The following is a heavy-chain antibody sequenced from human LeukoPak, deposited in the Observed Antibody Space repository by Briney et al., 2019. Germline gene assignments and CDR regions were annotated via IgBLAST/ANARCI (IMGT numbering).Heavy chain of an antibody. D-gene: IGHD6-19*01. V-gene: IGHV3-64*01. CDR3: ARVSGCGDSSGWNPFDY. CDR2: ISSNGGST. CDR1: GFTFSSYA. J-gene: IGHJ4*02. Sequence: PGGSLRLSCAASGFTFSSYAMHWVRQAPGKGLEYVSAISSNGGSTYYANSVKGRFTISRDNSKNTLYLQMGSLRAEDMAVYYCARVSGCGDSSGWNPFDYWGQGTLVTVSS.